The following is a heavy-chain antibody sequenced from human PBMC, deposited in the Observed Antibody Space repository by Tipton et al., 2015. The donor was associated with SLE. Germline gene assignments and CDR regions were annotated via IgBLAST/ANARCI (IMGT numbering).Heavy chain of an antibody. CDR2: IYYSGST. V-gene: IGHV4-39*07. CDR1: GGSISSSNYY. J-gene: IGHJ4*02. D-gene: IGHD3-16*01. CDR3: AGSSERGSFKLDY. Sequence: TLSLTCTVPGGSISSSNYYWGWIRQPPGKGLEWIGSIYYSGSTYYNPSLKRRVTMSVDTSKNQFSLKLSSVTAADTAVYYCAGSSERGSFKLDYWGQGTLVTVSS.